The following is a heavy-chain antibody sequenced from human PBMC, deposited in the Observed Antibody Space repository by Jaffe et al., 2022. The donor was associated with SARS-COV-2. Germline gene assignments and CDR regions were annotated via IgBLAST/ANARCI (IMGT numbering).Heavy chain of an antibody. CDR1: GGTFSSYA. CDR2: IIPIFGTA. Sequence: QVQLVQSGAEVKKPGSSVKVSCKASGGTFSSYAISWVRQAPGQGLEWMGGIIPIFGTANYAQKFQGRVTITADESTSTAYMELSSLRSEDTAVYYCARGVVVAAKLGGWSRGDAFDIWGQGTMVTVSS. CDR3: ARGVVVAAKLGGWSRGDAFDI. V-gene: IGHV1-69*01. J-gene: IGHJ3*02. D-gene: IGHD2-15*01.